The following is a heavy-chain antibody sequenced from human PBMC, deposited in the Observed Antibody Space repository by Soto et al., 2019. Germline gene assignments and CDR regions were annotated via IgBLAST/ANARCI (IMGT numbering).Heavy chain of an antibody. J-gene: IGHJ5*02. CDR3: ARMSRGLPFDP. CDR2: IYYSGST. CDR1: GGSVSSGSYY. Sequence: QVQLQESGPGLVKPSETLSLTCTVSGGSVSSGSYYWSWIRQPPGKGLEWIGYIYYSGSTNYNPSLQSRVSIAVDTSKAQFSLKLSSLTAADTAVYYCARMSRGLPFDPWGQGTLVTVSS. D-gene: IGHD3-10*01. V-gene: IGHV4-61*01.